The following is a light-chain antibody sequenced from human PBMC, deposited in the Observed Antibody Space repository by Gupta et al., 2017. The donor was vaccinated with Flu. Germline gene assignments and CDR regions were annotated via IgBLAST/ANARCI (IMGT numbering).Light chain of an antibody. J-gene: IGLJ3*02. CDR1: NSNSGGSG. CDR2: RNN. Sequence: VNYCCSGHNSNSGGSGGLWYQQHAGTATTLLIYRNNERLAGDPDRFYGSKSGTSAALAITGLRSVDEADYYCEARDDSLGGRWVFGGGTKLTVL. V-gene: IGLV1-47*01. CDR3: EARDDSLGGRWV.